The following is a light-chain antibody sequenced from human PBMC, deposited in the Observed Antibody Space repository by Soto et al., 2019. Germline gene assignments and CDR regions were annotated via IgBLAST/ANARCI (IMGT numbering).Light chain of an antibody. Sequence: EIVMTQSPATLSVSPGERATLSCRASQSISRGLAWYQQKPGQAPSLLIYDSSTRATGIPARFSGSGSGTEFTLTISSLQSEDFAFYYCQQYDIWPPIPFGQGTRLEIK. V-gene: IGKV3-15*01. CDR3: QQYDIWPPIP. CDR2: DSS. CDR1: QSISRG. J-gene: IGKJ5*01.